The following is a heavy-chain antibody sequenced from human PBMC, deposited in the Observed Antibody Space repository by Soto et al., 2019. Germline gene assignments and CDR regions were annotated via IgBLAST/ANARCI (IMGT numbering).Heavy chain of an antibody. J-gene: IGHJ5*02. CDR1: GFTFSSYW. CDR3: ARSGGIQPGP. D-gene: IGHD2-15*01. Sequence: GGSLRLSCAASGFTFSSYWMHWVRQAPGRGLVWVSRINSDGSSTSYADSVKGRFTISRDSAKNTLYLQMNSLRAEDTAVYYCARSGGIQPGPWGQGTLVTAPQ. V-gene: IGHV3-74*01. CDR2: INSDGSST.